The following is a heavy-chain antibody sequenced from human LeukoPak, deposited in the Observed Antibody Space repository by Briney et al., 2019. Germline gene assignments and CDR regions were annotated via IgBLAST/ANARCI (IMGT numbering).Heavy chain of an antibody. CDR2: ISGSGGST. Sequence: GGSLRLSCAASGFMFSSYAMSWVRQAPGKGLEWVSDISGSGGSTYYADSVKGRFTIPRDNSKNTLYLQMNSLRAEDTAVYYCAKDHGVVGPEFDPWGQGTLVTVSS. CDR1: GFMFSSYA. D-gene: IGHD3-22*01. V-gene: IGHV3-23*01. CDR3: AKDHGVVGPEFDP. J-gene: IGHJ5*02.